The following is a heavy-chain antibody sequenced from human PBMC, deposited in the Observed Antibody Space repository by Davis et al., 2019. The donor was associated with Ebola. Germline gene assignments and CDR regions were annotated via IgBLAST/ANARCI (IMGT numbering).Heavy chain of an antibody. J-gene: IGHJ4*02. V-gene: IGHV1-2*06. D-gene: IGHD6-13*01. CDR2: INPNSGVT. CDR1: GYTFTGHN. CDR3: AASTSSPLVNDY. Sequence: AASVKVSCKTSGYTFTGHNIQWVRQAPGQGLEWMGRINPNSGVTNYAQKFQGRVTMTRDTSISTAYMELSRLRSDDTAVYYCAASTSSPLVNDYWGQGTLVTVSS.